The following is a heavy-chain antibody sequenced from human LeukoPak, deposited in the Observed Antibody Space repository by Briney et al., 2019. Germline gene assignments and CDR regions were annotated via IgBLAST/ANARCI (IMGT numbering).Heavy chain of an antibody. D-gene: IGHD2/OR15-2a*01. CDR1: GFTFSSYW. J-gene: IGHJ4*02. V-gene: IGHV3-7*01. CDR3: ARGNRGSFDY. CDR2: INPDGSQT. Sequence: GGSLRLSCAASGFTFSSYWMIWIRQAPGKGLEWVAIINPDGSQTSHVDSVEGRFTISRDNAKNSLFLQMNSLRAEDTALYYCARGNRGSFDYWGQGTTVAVSS.